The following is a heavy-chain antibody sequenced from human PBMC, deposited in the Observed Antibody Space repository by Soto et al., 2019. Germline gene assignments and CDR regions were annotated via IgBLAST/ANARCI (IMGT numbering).Heavy chain of an antibody. CDR1: GGSISSGGYS. CDR3: ARGGQDFWSGPFDY. V-gene: IGHV4-31*03. J-gene: IGHJ4*02. CDR2: IYSSVST. D-gene: IGHD3-3*01. Sequence: SETLSLTCTVSGGSISSGGYSCSWIRQHPGKGLEWIGYIYSSVSTYYNPSLKSRVTISVETSKNQFSLKVSSVTAADTALYYCARGGQDFWSGPFDYWGRGALVTVSS.